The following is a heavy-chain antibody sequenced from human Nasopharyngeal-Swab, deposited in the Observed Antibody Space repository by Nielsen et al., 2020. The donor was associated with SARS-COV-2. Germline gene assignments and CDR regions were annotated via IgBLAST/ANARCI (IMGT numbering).Heavy chain of an antibody. D-gene: IGHD2-21*02. V-gene: IGHV4-39*07. J-gene: IGHJ5*02. Sequence: SETLSLTCTVSGGSISSGDYHWGWIRQPPGKGLEWIGSFHYSGTTYYNPSLKSRVATSMDTSKNQFSLKLSSVTAADTAVYYCARSYMVTTLNWFGPWGQGTLVTVSS. CDR3: ARSYMVTTLNWFGP. CDR2: FHYSGTT. CDR1: GGSISSGDYH.